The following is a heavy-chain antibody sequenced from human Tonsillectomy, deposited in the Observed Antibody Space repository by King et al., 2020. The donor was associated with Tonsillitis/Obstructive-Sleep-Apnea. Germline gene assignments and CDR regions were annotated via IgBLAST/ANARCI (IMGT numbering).Heavy chain of an antibody. Sequence: VQLQDSGPGLVKPSETLSLTCTVSGGSISSYYWSWIRQPPGKGLEWIGYIYYSGSTNYNSSLKSRVTISVDTSKNQFSLKLSSVTAADTAVYYCARRGAAAKFDPWGQGTLVTVSS. CDR1: GGSISSYY. J-gene: IGHJ5*02. D-gene: IGHD6-13*01. V-gene: IGHV4-59*08. CDR3: ARRGAAAKFDP. CDR2: IYYSGST.